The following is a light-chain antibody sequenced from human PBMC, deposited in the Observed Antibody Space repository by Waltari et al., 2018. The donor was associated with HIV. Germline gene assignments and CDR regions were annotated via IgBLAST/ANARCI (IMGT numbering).Light chain of an antibody. CDR1: QGIVRY. J-gene: IGKJ3*01. V-gene: IGKV1-9*01. CDR2: GTS. Sequence: DIQLTQSPSFLSASVGDRVTITCRASQGIVRYLAWYQRKPGKAPELLVHGTSTLQTGVPSRFSGSGNGTEFTLTISSLQPEDFATYYCQHLSSYPLFGPGTIMDVK. CDR3: QHLSSYPL.